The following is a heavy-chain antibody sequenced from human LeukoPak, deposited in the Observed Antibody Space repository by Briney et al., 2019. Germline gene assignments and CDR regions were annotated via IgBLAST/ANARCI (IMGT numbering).Heavy chain of an antibody. D-gene: IGHD4-17*01. CDR1: GGSISSYY. CDR3: ARVAEDYGDYELDY. V-gene: IGHV4-59*01. CDR2: IYYSGST. J-gene: IGHJ4*02. Sequence: SETLSLTCTVSGGSISSYYWSWIRQPPGKGLEWIGYIYYSGSTNYDPSLKRRVTISVDTSKNQFSLKLSSVTAADTAVYYCARVAEDYGDYELDYWGQGTLVTVSS.